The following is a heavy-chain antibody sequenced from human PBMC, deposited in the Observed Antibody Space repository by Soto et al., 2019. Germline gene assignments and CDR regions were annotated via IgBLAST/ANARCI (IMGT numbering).Heavy chain of an antibody. J-gene: IGHJ5*02. CDR2: IKQDGSEK. CDR3: ARRAEYDDILTGYYPFDP. Sequence: TFGRFGGRWVRRAQGKGLEWVANIKQDGSEKYYVDSVEGRFTISRDNAKNSLYLQMNSLRAEDTAVYFCARRAEYDDILTGYYPFDPWGQGTLVTVSS. D-gene: IGHD3-9*01. V-gene: IGHV3-7*01. CDR1: TFGRFG.